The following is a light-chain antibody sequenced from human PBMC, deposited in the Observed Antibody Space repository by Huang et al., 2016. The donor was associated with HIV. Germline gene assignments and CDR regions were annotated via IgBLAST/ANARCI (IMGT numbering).Light chain of an antibody. CDR1: QIVSIH. Sequence: ETVMTQSPVTLSVSPGERASLSCRSSQIVSIHLAWDQQNPGQAPRLLIYAASTRATGVPARFSGSGAGTEFTLTISTLQSEDSAVYYCQQYNDFRSTFGPGTRVEIK. V-gene: IGKV3-15*01. CDR2: AAS. CDR3: QQYNDFRST. J-gene: IGKJ3*01.